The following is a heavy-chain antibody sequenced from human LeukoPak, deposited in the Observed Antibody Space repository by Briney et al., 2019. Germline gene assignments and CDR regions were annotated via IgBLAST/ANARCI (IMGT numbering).Heavy chain of an antibody. CDR2: ISGSGGST. CDR3: AKGQASAWYYGLDV. D-gene: IGHD1-26*01. J-gene: IGHJ6*02. CDR1: GFIFSSYA. Sequence: PGGSLRLSCAASGFIFSSYAMSWVRQAPGKGLEWVSVISGSGGSTYYADSVKGRFSISRDNSKNTLYLQMSSLKAEDTAVYYCAKGQASAWYYGLDVWGQGTTVTVSS. V-gene: IGHV3-23*01.